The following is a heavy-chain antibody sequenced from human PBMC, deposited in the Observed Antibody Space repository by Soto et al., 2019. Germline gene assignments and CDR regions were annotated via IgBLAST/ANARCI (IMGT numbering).Heavy chain of an antibody. D-gene: IGHD2-15*01. Sequence: EVQLLESGGGLVQPGGSLRLSCAASGFTFSNYAMSWVRQAPGKGLEWVSAISGSGGSTYYADSVKGRFTISRDNSNNTLFLQMNSLRAEDTAVYYCAKDRYCSGGSCYSEWAFDIWGQGTMVTVSS. CDR2: ISGSGGST. J-gene: IGHJ3*02. CDR3: AKDRYCSGGSCYSEWAFDI. V-gene: IGHV3-23*01. CDR1: GFTFSNYA.